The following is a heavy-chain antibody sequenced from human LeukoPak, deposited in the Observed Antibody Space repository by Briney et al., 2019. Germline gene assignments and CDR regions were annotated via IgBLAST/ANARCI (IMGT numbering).Heavy chain of an antibody. Sequence: ASVKVSCKASGYTFTNYVVHWVRQAPGQRPEWMGWIKAGNGDTKYSPNFQGRVTITRDTSASTAHMELSSLTSEDTALYYCARDDCGATCYPGGYWGQGTLVTVSP. D-gene: IGHD2-21*01. J-gene: IGHJ4*02. CDR3: ARDDCGATCYPGGY. V-gene: IGHV1-3*01. CDR1: GYTFTNYV. CDR2: IKAGNGDT.